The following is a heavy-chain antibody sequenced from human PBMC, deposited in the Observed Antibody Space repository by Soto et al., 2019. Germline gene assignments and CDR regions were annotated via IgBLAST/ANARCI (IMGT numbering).Heavy chain of an antibody. V-gene: IGHV4-31*03. J-gene: IGHJ6*02. Sequence: PSETLSLTCTVSGGSISSGGYYWSWIRQHPGKGLEWIGHIYYSGSTYYNPSLKSRVTISVDTSKNQFSLKLSSVTAADTAVYYCAREPKRTSRMDVWGQGTTVTVSS. CDR1: GGSISSGGYY. CDR2: IYYSGST. CDR3: AREPKRTSRMDV.